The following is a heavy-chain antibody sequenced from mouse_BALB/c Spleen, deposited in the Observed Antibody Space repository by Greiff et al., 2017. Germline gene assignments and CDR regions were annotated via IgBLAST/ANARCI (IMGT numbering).Heavy chain of an antibody. CDR2: INSNGGST. D-gene: IGHD2-1*01. CDR3: ARLDGNPYAMDY. J-gene: IGHJ4*01. CDR1: GFTFSSYY. V-gene: IGHV5-6-2*01. Sequence: DVMLVESGGGLVKLGGSLKLSCAASGFTFSSYYMSWVRQTPEKRLELVAAINSNGGSTYYPDTVKGRFTISRDNAKNTLYLQMSSLKSEDTALYYCARLDGNPYAMDYWGQGTSVTVSS.